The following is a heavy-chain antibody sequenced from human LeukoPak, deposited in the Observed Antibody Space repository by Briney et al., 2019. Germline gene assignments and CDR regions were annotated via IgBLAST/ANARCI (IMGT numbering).Heavy chain of an antibody. CDR2: ISAYNGNT. V-gene: IGHV1-18*01. D-gene: IGHD1-26*01. CDR1: GYTFTSYG. Sequence: ASVKVSCKASGYTFTSYGISWVRQAPGQGLEWMRWISAYNGNTNYAQKLQGRVTMTTDTSTSTAYMELRSLRSDDTAVYYCARDRPPRDSGSSLRKDYFDYWGQGTLVTVSS. J-gene: IGHJ4*02. CDR3: ARDRPPRDSGSSLRKDYFDY.